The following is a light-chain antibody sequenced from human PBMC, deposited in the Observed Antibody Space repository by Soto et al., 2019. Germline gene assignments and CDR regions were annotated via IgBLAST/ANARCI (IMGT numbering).Light chain of an antibody. CDR3: RSYAGTGTGV. Sequence: QSALTQPASVSGSPGQSITISCSGTSSDVGTYNLVSWYQQYPGKAPKVVISEVTKRPSGVSHRVSDSKSGNMASLTISALQAEDEADYCCRSYAGTGTGVFGRGTKHTLL. CDR2: EVT. V-gene: IGLV2-23*02. J-gene: IGLJ3*02. CDR1: SSDVGTYNL.